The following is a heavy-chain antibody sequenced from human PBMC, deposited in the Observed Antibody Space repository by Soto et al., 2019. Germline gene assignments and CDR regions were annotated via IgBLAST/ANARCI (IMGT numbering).Heavy chain of an antibody. CDR2: ISSSSSYI. V-gene: IGHV3-21*01. CDR3: ARARLTAAFDY. CDR1: GFTFSSSS. D-gene: IGHD6-13*01. Sequence: EVPLVESGGGLVKPGGSLRLSCAASGFTFSSSSMNWVRQAPGKGLEWVSSISSSSSYIYYADSVKGRFTISRDNAKNSLYLQRNSLRAEDTAVYYCARARLTAAFDYWGQGTLVTVSS. J-gene: IGHJ4*02.